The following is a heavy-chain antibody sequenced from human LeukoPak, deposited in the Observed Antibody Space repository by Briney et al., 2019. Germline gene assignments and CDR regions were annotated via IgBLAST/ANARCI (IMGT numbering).Heavy chain of an antibody. V-gene: IGHV3-21*01. CDR1: GFTFSSYS. CDR3: ARGDFYFDY. Sequence: AEGFPRLSYAASGFTFSSYSMNWVRLAPGKRLEWVSSISSSSSYIYYADSVKGRFTISRDNAKNSLYLQMNSLRAEDTAVYYCARGDFYFDYWGQGTLVTVSS. J-gene: IGHJ4*02. CDR2: ISSSSSYI. D-gene: IGHD2-21*02.